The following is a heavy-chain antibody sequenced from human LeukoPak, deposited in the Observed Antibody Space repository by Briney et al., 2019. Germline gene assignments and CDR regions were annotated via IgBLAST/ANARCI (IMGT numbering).Heavy chain of an antibody. Sequence: PGGSLRLSCAASGFTFSSEAMHWVRQAPGKGLEWITYIRYDGSNKYYADSVKGRFTISRDNSKNTLYLQMNSLKTEDTAVYYCARDRGSSGRYGDAFDIWGQGTMVTVSS. V-gene: IGHV3-30*02. CDR1: GFTFSSEA. CDR2: IRYDGSNK. CDR3: ARDRGSSGRYGDAFDI. D-gene: IGHD6-19*01. J-gene: IGHJ3*02.